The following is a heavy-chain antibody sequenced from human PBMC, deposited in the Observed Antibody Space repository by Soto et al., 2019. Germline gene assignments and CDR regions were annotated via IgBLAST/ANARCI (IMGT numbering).Heavy chain of an antibody. J-gene: IGHJ4*02. D-gene: IGHD3-3*01. CDR1: GGSFSGYY. CDR3: ARGAYNTIFGVVSLDY. CDR2: INHSGSP. Sequence: SETLSLTCAVYGGSFSGYYWSWIRQPPGKGLEWIGEINHSGSPNYNPSLKSRLTISVDTSNYQFSLTLSSVTDAVSVVYSCARGAYNTIFGVVSLDYWSQGTLVTVSS. V-gene: IGHV4-34*01.